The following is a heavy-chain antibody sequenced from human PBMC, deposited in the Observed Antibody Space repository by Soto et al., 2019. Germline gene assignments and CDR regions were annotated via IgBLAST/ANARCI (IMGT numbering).Heavy chain of an antibody. CDR3: ARDRGYSGYDPRRCYYIMDF. J-gene: IGHJ6*02. D-gene: IGHD5-12*01. V-gene: IGHV3-33*01. Sequence: QVQLVESGGGVVQPGRSLRLSCAASGFTFSSYGMHWVRQAPGKGLEWVAVIWYDGSNKWYADSVRGRFTISRDNSKIPLNMQLNPLTGEDTALYSCARDRGYSGYDPRRCYYIMDFWGQGATGTFS. CDR1: GFTFSSYG. CDR2: IWYDGSNK.